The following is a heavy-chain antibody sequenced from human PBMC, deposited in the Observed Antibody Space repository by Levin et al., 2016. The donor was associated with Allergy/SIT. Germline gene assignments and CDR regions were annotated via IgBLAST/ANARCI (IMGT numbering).Heavy chain of an antibody. CDR1: GFTFSNYY. V-gene: IGHV3-7*01. CDR2: IKHDGSER. D-gene: IGHD1-26*01. CDR3: ARVAYVVGGSTYFDP. Sequence: GGSLRLSCAASGFTFSNYYMTWVRQAPGKGLEWVANIKHDGSERYYMDSVKGRFTISRDNPKTSLYLQMNSLRAEDTALYYCARVAYVVGGSTYFDPWGQGTLVTVFS. J-gene: IGHJ5*02.